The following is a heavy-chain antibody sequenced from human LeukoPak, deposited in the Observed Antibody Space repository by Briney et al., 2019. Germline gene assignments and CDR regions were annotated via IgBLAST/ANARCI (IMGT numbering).Heavy chain of an antibody. D-gene: IGHD6-19*01. CDR1: GFAFSSFA. V-gene: IGHV3-23*01. J-gene: IGHJ6*03. Sequence: PGGSLRLSCAASGFAFSSFAMGWVRQSPGKGLEWLSTITGGGNTTFYADSVKGRFTISRDNSKNTLYLHMDGLRPDDTAIYYCTKELHVAVAVADYYYFYMDVWGRGTAVSVSS. CDR2: ITGGGNTT. CDR3: TKELHVAVAVADYYYFYMDV.